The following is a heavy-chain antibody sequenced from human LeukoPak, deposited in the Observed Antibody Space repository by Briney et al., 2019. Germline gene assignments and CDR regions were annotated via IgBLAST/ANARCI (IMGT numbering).Heavy chain of an antibody. D-gene: IGHD1-14*01. V-gene: IGHV1-69*02. J-gene: IGHJ3*02. CDR2: IIPVLGVS. CDR1: GYTFTGYY. CDR3: HRDAFDI. Sequence: GASVKVSCKASGYTFTGYYMHWVRQAPGQGLEWMGRIIPVLGVSNFAQKFRGRVTITAEKSTNTAHMELSRLESGDTAVYYYHRDAFDIWGQGTVVIVSS.